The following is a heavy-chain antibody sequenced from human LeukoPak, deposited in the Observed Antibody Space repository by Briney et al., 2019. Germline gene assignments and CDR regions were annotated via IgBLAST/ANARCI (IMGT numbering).Heavy chain of an antibody. J-gene: IGHJ4*02. CDR3: ANGYPPAHYYFDY. D-gene: IGHD6-25*01. CDR1: GGTFSSYA. CDR2: IIPILGIA. Sequence: GASVKVSCKASGGTFSSYAISWVRQAPGQGLEWMGRIIPILGIANYAQKFQGRVTITADKSTSTAYMELSSLRSEDTAVYYCANGYPPAHYYFDYWGQGTLVTVSS. V-gene: IGHV1-69*04.